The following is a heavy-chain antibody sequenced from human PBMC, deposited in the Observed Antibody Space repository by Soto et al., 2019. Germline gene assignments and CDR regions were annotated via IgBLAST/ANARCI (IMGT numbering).Heavy chain of an antibody. CDR3: ARVVVAATREQNWFDP. CDR2: IYYSGST. Sequence: PSETLSLTCTVSGGSISSYYWSWIRQPPGKGLEWIGYIYYSGSTNYNPSLKSRVTISLDTSKNQFSLKLSSVTAADTAVYYCARVVVAATREQNWFDPWGQGTLVTVSS. D-gene: IGHD2-15*01. V-gene: IGHV4-59*08. CDR1: GGSISSYY. J-gene: IGHJ5*02.